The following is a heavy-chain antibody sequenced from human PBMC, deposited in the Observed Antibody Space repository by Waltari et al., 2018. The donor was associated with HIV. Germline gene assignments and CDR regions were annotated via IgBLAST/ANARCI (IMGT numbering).Heavy chain of an antibody. J-gene: IGHJ4*02. CDR2: MNPNSGNT. CDR1: GYTLTSYD. D-gene: IGHD4-17*01. Sequence: QVQLVQSGAEVKKPGASVKVSCKASGYTLTSYDIKWGRQATGQGPEWMGWMNPNSGNTGYAQRFQGRVTMTRNTSISTAYMELSSLRSEDTAVYYCARGPLTTPRGYFDSWGQGTLVTVSS. V-gene: IGHV1-8*01. CDR3: ARGPLTTPRGYFDS.